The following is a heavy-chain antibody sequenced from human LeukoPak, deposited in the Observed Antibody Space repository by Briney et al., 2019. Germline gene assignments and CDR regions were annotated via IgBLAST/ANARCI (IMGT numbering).Heavy chain of an antibody. Sequence: ASVKVSCKASGGTFSSYAISWVRQAPGQGLEWMGRIIPIFGIANYAQKFQGRVTITADKSTSTAYMELSSLRSEDTAVYYCARGYYYVSSGYSASGMSLDYWGQGTLVTVSS. CDR1: GGTFSSYA. CDR2: IIPIFGIA. CDR3: ARGYYYVSSGYSASGMSLDY. V-gene: IGHV1-69*04. J-gene: IGHJ4*02. D-gene: IGHD3-22*01.